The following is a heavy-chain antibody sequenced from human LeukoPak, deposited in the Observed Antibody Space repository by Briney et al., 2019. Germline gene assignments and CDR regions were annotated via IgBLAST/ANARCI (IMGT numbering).Heavy chain of an antibody. V-gene: IGHV3-7*03. J-gene: IGHJ6*02. CDR1: GFILNNYW. CDR3: GMAMDV. Sequence: GGSLRLSCAASGFILNNYWMNWVRQAPGKGLGWVANIKEDGSEQYYVDSVKGRFTISRDNAKKSLYLQMNSLRAEDTAVYFCGMAMDVWGQGTTVTVSS. CDR2: IKEDGSEQ.